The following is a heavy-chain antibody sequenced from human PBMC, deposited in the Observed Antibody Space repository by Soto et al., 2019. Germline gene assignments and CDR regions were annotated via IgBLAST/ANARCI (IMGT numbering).Heavy chain of an antibody. CDR3: ARDGQRIRISGSIPTWFDP. J-gene: IGHJ5*02. CDR1: GYTFTGYY. Sequence: ASVKVSCKASGYTFTGYYMHWGRQAPGQGLEWMGWSNHNRGGTNYAQKFQVRVTMTRDTSISTAYMELSRLRSDDTAVYYCARDGQRIRISGSIPTWFDPWGQGTLVTVSS. CDR2: SNHNRGGT. D-gene: IGHD3-10*01. V-gene: IGHV1-2*02.